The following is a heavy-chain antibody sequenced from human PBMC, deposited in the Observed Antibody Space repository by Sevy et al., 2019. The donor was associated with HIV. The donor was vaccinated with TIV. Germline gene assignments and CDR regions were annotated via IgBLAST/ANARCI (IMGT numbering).Heavy chain of an antibody. D-gene: IGHD3-22*01. V-gene: IGHV1-69*13. CDR1: GGTFSSYA. Sequence: ASVKVSCKASGGTFSSYAISWVRQAPGQGLEWMGGIIPIFGTANYAQKFQGRVTITADESTSTAYMELSSLRSEDTAVYYCARQDSSAEHSSGYAIRGQGTMVTVSS. CDR2: IIPIFGTA. CDR3: ARQDSSAEHSSGYAI. J-gene: IGHJ3*02.